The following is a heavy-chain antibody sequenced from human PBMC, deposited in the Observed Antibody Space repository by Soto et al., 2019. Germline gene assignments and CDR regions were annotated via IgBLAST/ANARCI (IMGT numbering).Heavy chain of an antibody. CDR2: INPNSGGT. V-gene: IGHV1-2*04. CDR3: ARDRGSSWYGNYYYYYGMDV. D-gene: IGHD6-13*01. Sequence: QVQLVQSGAEVKKPGASVKVSCKASGYTFTGYYMHWVRQAPGQGLEWMGWINPNSGGTNYAQKFQGWVTMTRDTSISTAYMERSRLRSDDTAVYYCARDRGSSWYGNYYYYYGMDVWGQGTTVTGSS. CDR1: GYTFTGYY. J-gene: IGHJ6*02.